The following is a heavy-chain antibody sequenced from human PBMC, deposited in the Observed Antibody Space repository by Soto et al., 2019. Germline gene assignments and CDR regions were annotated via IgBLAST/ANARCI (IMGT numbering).Heavy chain of an antibody. D-gene: IGHD1-26*01. Sequence: QVQLQESGPGLVKPSGTLSLTCGVFGGSISNSNWWTWVRQPQGKGLEWIGEIYHTGSTNYNSSLMSRVTISLDKPNNQFSLKLSSVTAADTAVYYCAHRPIVGAAIWGQGTLVTVSS. V-gene: IGHV4-4*02. CDR2: IYHTGST. CDR3: AHRPIVGAAI. CDR1: GGSISNSNW. J-gene: IGHJ4*02.